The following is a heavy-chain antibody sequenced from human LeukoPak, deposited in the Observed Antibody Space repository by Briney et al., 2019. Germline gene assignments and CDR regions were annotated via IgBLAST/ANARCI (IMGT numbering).Heavy chain of an antibody. CDR3: ARALWLVYN. Sequence: GGSLRLSCAASGLTFSNSWMSWVRQAPGKGLEWVANIKPDGSEKYYLDSVKGRFTISRDNAKNSLFLQMNSLRAEETAVYYCARALWLVYNWGQGTLVTVSS. CDR2: IKPDGSEK. J-gene: IGHJ4*02. D-gene: IGHD6-19*01. CDR1: GLTFSNSW. V-gene: IGHV3-7*05.